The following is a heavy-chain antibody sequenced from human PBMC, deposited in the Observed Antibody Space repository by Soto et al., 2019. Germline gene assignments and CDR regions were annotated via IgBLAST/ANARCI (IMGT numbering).Heavy chain of an antibody. CDR2: IYYSGST. Sequence: SETLSLTCTVSAGSISSVDYYWSWIRQPPGKGLEWIGYIYYSGSTYYNPSLKSRVTISVDTSKNQFSLKLSSVTAADTAVYYCARSESKLEPYDYWGQGTLVTVSS. CDR3: ARSESKLEPYDY. D-gene: IGHD1-1*01. J-gene: IGHJ4*02. CDR1: AGSISSVDYY. V-gene: IGHV4-30-4*01.